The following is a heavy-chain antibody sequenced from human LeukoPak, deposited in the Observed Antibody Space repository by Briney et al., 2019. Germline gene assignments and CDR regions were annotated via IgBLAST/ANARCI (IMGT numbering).Heavy chain of an antibody. CDR2: ISYDGSNK. CDR1: GFTFSSYA. D-gene: IGHD5-24*01. V-gene: IGHV3-30*04. J-gene: IGHJ4*02. Sequence: SGGSLRLSCAASGFTFSSYAMHWVRQAPGKGLEWVAVISYDGSNKYYADSVKGRFTISRDNSKNTLYLQMNSLRAEDTAVYYCARGGLGGWLQFSYFDYWGQGTMVTVSS. CDR3: ARGGLGGWLQFSYFDY.